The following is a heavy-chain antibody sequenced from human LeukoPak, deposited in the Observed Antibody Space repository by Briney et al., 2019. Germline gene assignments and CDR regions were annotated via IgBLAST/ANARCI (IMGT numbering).Heavy chain of an antibody. D-gene: IGHD3-10*01. CDR1: GANLTTYG. J-gene: IGHJ4*02. CDR2: IIPIIAIA. V-gene: IGHV1-69*04. Sequence: SVKVSCKASGANLTTYGINWVRQAPGQGLEWMGRIIPIIAIAHYAQKLLGRITITADTSTSTAFLDLSSLTSEDTAVYYCARNFYGSGSYQHEPRKFDYWGQGTVVTVSS. CDR3: ARNFYGSGSYQHEPRKFDY.